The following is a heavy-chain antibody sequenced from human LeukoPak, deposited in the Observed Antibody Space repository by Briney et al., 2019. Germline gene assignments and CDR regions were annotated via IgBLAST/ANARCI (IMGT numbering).Heavy chain of an antibody. CDR3: ARQTLTSLDP. J-gene: IGHJ5*02. CDR2: IYYSVNT. D-gene: IGHD1-20*01. Sequence: SETMCLTCTLSRGSASRSNYYWGWIRQPPGQGLEWIGSIYYSVNTYYNQSLKSRVTISVDTSKNQFSLKLSSVTAADTAVYYCARQTLTSLDPWGRGTLVILSS. CDR1: RGSASRSNYY. V-gene: IGHV4-39*01.